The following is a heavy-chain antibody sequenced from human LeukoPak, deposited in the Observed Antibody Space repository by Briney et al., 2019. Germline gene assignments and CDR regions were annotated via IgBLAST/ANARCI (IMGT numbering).Heavy chain of an antibody. CDR2: INPSGGTT. CDR3: ARDRRWLNAFDI. Sequence: ASVKVSFKASGYHFTSYYMHWVRPAPGQGVEWMGIINPSGGTTSYAQKFQGRVTMTRDTSTSTVYMELSSLRSEDTAVYYCARDRRWLNAFDIWGQGTMVTVSS. D-gene: IGHD6-19*01. CDR1: GYHFTSYY. V-gene: IGHV1-46*01. J-gene: IGHJ3*02.